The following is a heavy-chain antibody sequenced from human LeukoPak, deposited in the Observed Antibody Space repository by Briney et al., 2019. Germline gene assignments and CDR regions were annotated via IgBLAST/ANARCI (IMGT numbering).Heavy chain of an antibody. Sequence: SETLSLTCTVSGGSISSYYWSWIRQPPGKGLEWIGYIYYSGSTNYNPSLKSRVTISVDTSKNQLSLKLSSVTAADTAVYYCARGWVYYGDYAFDYWGQGTLVTVSS. CDR2: IYYSGST. CDR3: ARGWVYYGDYAFDY. J-gene: IGHJ4*02. CDR1: GGSISSYY. D-gene: IGHD4-17*01. V-gene: IGHV4-59*12.